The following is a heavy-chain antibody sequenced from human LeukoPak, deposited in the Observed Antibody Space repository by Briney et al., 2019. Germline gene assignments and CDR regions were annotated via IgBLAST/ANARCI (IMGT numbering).Heavy chain of an antibody. J-gene: IGHJ4*02. D-gene: IGHD6-19*01. CDR1: GFIFSYYW. CDR2: IKPDGSQK. CDR3: ASQPSAVAGNY. Sequence: GGSLRLSCAASGFIFSYYWMTWVRQAPGKGLEWVANIKPDGSQKYYVDSVKGRFTISRDNAKNSLYLQMNSLRAEDTSVYYCASQPSAVAGNYWGQGTLVTVSS. V-gene: IGHV3-7*02.